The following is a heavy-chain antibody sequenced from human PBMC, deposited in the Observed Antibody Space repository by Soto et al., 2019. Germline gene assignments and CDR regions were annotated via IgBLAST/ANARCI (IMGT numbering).Heavy chain of an antibody. CDR3: ARGCSSTSCYPFYYGMDV. Sequence: GSLRRACTASGFTFSSYAMHWVRQAPGKGLEWVAVISYDGSNKYYADSVKGRFTISRDNSKNTLYLQMNSLRAEDTAVYYCARGCSSTSCYPFYYGMDVWGQGTKVTVSS. D-gene: IGHD2-2*01. V-gene: IGHV3-30-3*01. J-gene: IGHJ6*02. CDR1: GFTFSSYA. CDR2: ISYDGSNK.